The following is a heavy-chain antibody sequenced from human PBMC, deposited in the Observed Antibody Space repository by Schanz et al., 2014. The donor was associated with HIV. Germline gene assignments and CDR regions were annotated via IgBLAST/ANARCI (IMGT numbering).Heavy chain of an antibody. V-gene: IGHV1-18*01. CDR2: IDCSNGDT. CDR3: ARNEFRLLPFDF. CDR1: DYLFSRYG. D-gene: IGHD2-21*02. J-gene: IGHJ4*02. Sequence: QVQLVQSGAEVKRPGASVKVSCKASDYLFSRYGISWVRQAPGQGPEWMGWIDCSNGDTYYKKNFRGRVTMTRDTPITTVFMELSGLRSDDTAVYFCARNEFRLLPFDFWGQGTLVTVSS.